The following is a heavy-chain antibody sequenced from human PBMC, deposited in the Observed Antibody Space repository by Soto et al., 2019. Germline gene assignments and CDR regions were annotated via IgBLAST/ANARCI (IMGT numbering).Heavy chain of an antibody. D-gene: IGHD2-15*01. CDR2: ISYDGSNK. J-gene: IGHJ6*02. CDR3: ARDYSPQRIRAYSERSYYYGMDV. CDR1: GFTFSSYA. Sequence: GGSLRLSCAASGFTFSSYAMHWVRQAPGKGLEWVAVISYDGSNKYYADSVKGRFTISRDNSKNTLYLQMNSLRAEYTAVYYCARDYSPQRIRAYSERSYYYGMDVWGQGTTVTVSS. V-gene: IGHV3-30-3*01.